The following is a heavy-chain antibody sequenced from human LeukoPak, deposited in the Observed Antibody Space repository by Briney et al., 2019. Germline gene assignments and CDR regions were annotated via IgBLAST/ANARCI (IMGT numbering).Heavy chain of an antibody. J-gene: IGHJ4*02. V-gene: IGHV4-59*08. CDR1: GGSITNYY. CDR3: ARMVPGWNFDY. D-gene: IGHD6-19*01. Sequence: PSDTLSLTCTVSGGSITNYYWCWICFLPWTGIEGIGNIYDSWSTNYNPSLKSRVTISVDTSKNHFSLKLTSVTAADTAVYYCARMVPGWNFDYWGQGTLVTVSS. CDR2: IYDSWST.